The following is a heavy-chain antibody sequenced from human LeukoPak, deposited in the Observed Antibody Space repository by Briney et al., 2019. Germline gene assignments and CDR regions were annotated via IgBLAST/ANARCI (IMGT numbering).Heavy chain of an antibody. D-gene: IGHD1-1*01. CDR2: IYHSGST. Sequence: SETLSLTCTVSGYSITGGYYWGWIRQPPGRGLEWIGRIYHSGSTDYNPSLKSRVTISVDTSKNQFSLKLTSVTAADTAVYYCARDSMEYWGQGTLVTVSS. J-gene: IGHJ4*02. CDR3: ARDSMEY. CDR1: GYSITGGYY. V-gene: IGHV4-38-2*02.